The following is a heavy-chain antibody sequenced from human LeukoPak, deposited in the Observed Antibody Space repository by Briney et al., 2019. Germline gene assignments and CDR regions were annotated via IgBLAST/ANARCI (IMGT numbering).Heavy chain of an antibody. CDR2: IIPIFGRA. D-gene: IGHD2-2*01. V-gene: IGHV1-69*13. CDR3: AKHSSRGRYCSSTSCYPDY. CDR1: GGTFSSYA. J-gene: IGHJ4*02. Sequence: ASVKVSCKASGGTFSSYAISWVRQAPGQGLEWMGGIIPIFGRANYAQKFQGRVTITADESTSTAYMELSSLRSEDTAVYYCAKHSSRGRYCSSTSCYPDYWGQGTLVTVSS.